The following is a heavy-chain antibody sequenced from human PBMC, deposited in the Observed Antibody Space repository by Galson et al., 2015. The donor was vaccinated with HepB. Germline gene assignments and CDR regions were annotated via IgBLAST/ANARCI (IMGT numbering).Heavy chain of an antibody. CDR3: AKGRVVATAMPNYYYYYGMDV. Sequence: SLRLSCAASGFTFSSYGMHWVRQAPGKGLEWVAVISYDGSNKYYADSVKGRFTNSRDNSKNTLDLQMNSLRPEDTAVYYCAKGRVVATAMPNYYYYYGMDVWGQGTTVTVSS. J-gene: IGHJ6*02. D-gene: IGHD2-21*02. CDR1: GFTFSSYG. CDR2: ISYDGSNK. V-gene: IGHV3-30*18.